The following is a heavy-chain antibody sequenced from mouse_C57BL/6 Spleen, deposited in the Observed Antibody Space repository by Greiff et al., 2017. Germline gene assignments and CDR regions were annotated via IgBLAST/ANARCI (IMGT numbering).Heavy chain of an antibody. CDR2: ISNLAYSI. D-gene: IGHD2-4*01. V-gene: IGHV5-15*01. CDR1: GFTFSDYG. CDR3: ARPLYYDYDGGPQGLDV. J-gene: IGHJ1*03. Sequence: EVQLVESGGGLVQPGGSLKLSCAASGFTFSDYGMAWVRQAPRKGPEWVAFISNLAYSIYYADTVTGRFTISRENAKNTLYLEMSSLRSEDTAMYYCARPLYYDYDGGPQGLDVWGTGTTVTVSS.